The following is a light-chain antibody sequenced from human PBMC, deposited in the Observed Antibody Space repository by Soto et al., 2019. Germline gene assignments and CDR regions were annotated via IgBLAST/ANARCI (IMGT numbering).Light chain of an antibody. Sequence: QSALTQPASVSGSPGQSITISCTGTSSDVGSYTLVSWYQQHPGKAPKLMIFEASKRPSGVSHRFSASKSGNTASLTISGLQAEDEADYYCSSYRSTDTLEVFGTGTKVTVL. CDR1: SSDVGSYTL. CDR2: EAS. J-gene: IGLJ1*01. CDR3: SSYRSTDTLEV. V-gene: IGLV2-14*02.